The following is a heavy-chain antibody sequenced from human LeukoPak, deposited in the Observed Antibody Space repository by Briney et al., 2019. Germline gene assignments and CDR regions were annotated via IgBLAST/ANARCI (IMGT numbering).Heavy chain of an antibody. Sequence: ASVKVSCKASGYTFTGYHMHWVRQAPGQGLEWMGWINPNSGGTNYAQKFQGRVTMTRDTSISTAYMELSRLRSDDTAVYYCARDVFGSGWYPFDYWGQGTLVTVSS. CDR1: GYTFTGYH. CDR3: ARDVFGSGWYPFDY. V-gene: IGHV1-2*02. D-gene: IGHD6-19*01. J-gene: IGHJ4*02. CDR2: INPNSGGT.